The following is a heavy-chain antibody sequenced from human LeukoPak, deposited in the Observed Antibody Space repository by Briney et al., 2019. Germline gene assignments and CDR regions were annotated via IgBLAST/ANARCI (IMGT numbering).Heavy chain of an antibody. J-gene: IGHJ4*02. CDR1: GFAFSTYG. CDR2: VRSDGSDD. Sequence: GGALRLSCVASGFAFSTYGMHWVRQAPGKGLEWVAYVRSDGSDDSYADSVTGRFTSSRDNSKNTLYLQMNSLRAEDTSMYYCAKDARSFDWLFGHWGPGILVTVSS. D-gene: IGHD3-9*01. CDR3: AKDARSFDWLFGH. V-gene: IGHV3-30*02.